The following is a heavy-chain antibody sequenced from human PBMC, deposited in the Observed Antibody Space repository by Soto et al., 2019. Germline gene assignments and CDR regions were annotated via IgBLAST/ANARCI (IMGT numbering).Heavy chain of an antibody. J-gene: IGHJ4*02. D-gene: IGHD2-21*02. CDR3: AKDNSIVVVTAILDY. Sequence: GGSLRLSCAASGFTFSSYGMHWVRQAPGKGLEWVAVISYDGSNKYYADSVKGRFTISRDNSKNTLYLQMNSLRAEDTAVYYCAKDNSIVVVTAILDYWGQGPLVAVSS. CDR1: GFTFSSYG. CDR2: ISYDGSNK. V-gene: IGHV3-30*18.